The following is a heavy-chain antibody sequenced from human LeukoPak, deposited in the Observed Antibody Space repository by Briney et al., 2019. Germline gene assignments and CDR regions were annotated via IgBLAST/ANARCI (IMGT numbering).Heavy chain of an antibody. CDR2: ISSSVYTI. V-gene: IGHV3-11*01. Sequence: GGSLRLSCAASGFTFSDYYMSWIRQAPGKGLEWVSYISSSVYTIYYADSVKGRFTISRDNAKNSLYLQMNSLRAEDTAVYYCARALSNYYDSSGYSYWGQGTLVTVSS. J-gene: IGHJ4*02. D-gene: IGHD3-22*01. CDR1: GFTFSDYY. CDR3: ARALSNYYDSSGYSY.